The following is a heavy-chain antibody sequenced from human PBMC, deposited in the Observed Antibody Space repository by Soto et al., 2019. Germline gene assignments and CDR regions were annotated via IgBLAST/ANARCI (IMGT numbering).Heavy chain of an antibody. V-gene: IGHV1-69*06. CDR1: GGTFGSDA. CDR2: IIPIFGTA. Sequence: SVKVSCKASGGTFGSDAITWVRQAPGQGLEWVGRIIPIFGTANYAQKFQGRVTITADKSTSTAYMELSSLRSEDTAVYYCARDGYSSSWYGGYYYYYGMDVWGQGTTVTVS. CDR3: ARDGYSSSWYGGYYYYYGMDV. J-gene: IGHJ6*02. D-gene: IGHD6-13*01.